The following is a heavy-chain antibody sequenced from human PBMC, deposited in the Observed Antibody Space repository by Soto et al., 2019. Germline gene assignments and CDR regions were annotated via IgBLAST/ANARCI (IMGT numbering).Heavy chain of an antibody. CDR1: GGTFSSYA. Sequence: QVQLVQSGAEVKKPGSSVKVSCKASGGTFSSYAISWVRQAPGQGLEWMGGIIPIFGTANYAQKFPGRVTITADESTSTAYMELSSLRSEDTAVYYCASHTPGIAAAGTRLRYYYYGMDVWGQGTTVTVSS. D-gene: IGHD6-13*01. CDR3: ASHTPGIAAAGTRLRYYYYGMDV. J-gene: IGHJ6*02. V-gene: IGHV1-69*01. CDR2: IIPIFGTA.